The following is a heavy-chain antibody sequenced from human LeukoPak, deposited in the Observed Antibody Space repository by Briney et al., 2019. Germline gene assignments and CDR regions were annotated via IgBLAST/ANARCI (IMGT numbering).Heavy chain of an antibody. CDR3: ARVTSYYYNTSGDYYFDY. V-gene: IGHV3-33*01. CDR2: IWYDGINK. CDR1: GFTFSSYG. J-gene: IGHJ4*02. D-gene: IGHD3-22*01. Sequence: AGRSLRLSCAASGFTFSSYGMHWVRQAPGKGLEWVALIWYDGINKYYADSVKGRFTISRDNSNNTLYLQMNSLRAEDTAVYYCARVTSYYYNTSGDYYFDYWGQGTLVTVSS.